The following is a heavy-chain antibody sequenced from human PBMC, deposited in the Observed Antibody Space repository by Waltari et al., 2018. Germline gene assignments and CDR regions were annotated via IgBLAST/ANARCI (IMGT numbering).Heavy chain of an antibody. D-gene: IGHD6-19*01. CDR3: AKQPSGWPHFDY. Sequence: QVQLQESGPGLVKPSETLSLTCAVSGYSISSGYYWGWIRQPPGKGLEWIGSIYHSGSTYYNPSLKSRVTISVDTSKNQFSLKLSSVTAADTAVYYCAKQPSGWPHFDYWGQGTLVTVSS. J-gene: IGHJ4*02. CDR2: IYHSGST. CDR1: GYSISSGYY. V-gene: IGHV4-38-2*01.